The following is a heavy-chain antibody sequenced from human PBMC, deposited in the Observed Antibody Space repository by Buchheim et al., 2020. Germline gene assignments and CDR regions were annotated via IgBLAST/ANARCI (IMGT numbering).Heavy chain of an antibody. V-gene: IGHV1-2*06. Sequence: QVQLVQSGAEVKKPGASVKVSCKASGYTFTGYYMHWVRQAPGQGLEWMGRINPNSGGTNYAQKFQGRVTMTRDTSISTAYMELSRLRSDDTAVYYCASLGWGIYYDSSGYPRSDDAFDIWGQGT. J-gene: IGHJ3*02. CDR3: ASLGWGIYYDSSGYPRSDDAFDI. CDR2: INPNSGGT. D-gene: IGHD3-22*01. CDR1: GYTFTGYY.